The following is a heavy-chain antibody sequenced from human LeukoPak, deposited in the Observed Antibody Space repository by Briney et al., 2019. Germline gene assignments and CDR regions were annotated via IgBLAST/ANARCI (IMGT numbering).Heavy chain of an antibody. Sequence: SETLSLTCAVSGGSISSGGYYWSWIRQPPGKGLEWIGEINHSGSTNYNPSLKSRVTISVDTSKNQFSLKLSSVTAADTAVYYCARHGHRRGVGYWGQGTLVTVSS. CDR1: GGSISSGGYY. D-gene: IGHD2-8*01. J-gene: IGHJ4*02. CDR3: ARHGHRRGVGY. CDR2: INHSGST. V-gene: IGHV4-34*01.